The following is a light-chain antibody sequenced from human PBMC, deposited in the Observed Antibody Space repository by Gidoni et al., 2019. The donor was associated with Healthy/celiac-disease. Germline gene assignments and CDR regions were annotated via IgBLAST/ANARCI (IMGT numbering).Light chain of an antibody. J-gene: IGKJ2*01. CDR3: QQLNSYPYP. CDR2: AAS. CDR1: QGISSY. V-gene: IGKV1-9*01. Sequence: DIQLTQSPSFLSASVGDRVTITCRASQGISSYLAWYQQKPGKAPKLLIYAASTLQSGVPSRFSGSVSGTEFTLTISSLQPEDFATYYCQQLNSYPYPFXXXTKLEIK.